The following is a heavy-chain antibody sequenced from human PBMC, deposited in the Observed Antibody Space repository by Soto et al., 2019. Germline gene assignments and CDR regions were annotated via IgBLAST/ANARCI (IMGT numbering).Heavy chain of an antibody. CDR3: ARYAKQRADAFDI. D-gene: IGHD6-25*01. CDR2: IYYGGST. V-gene: IGHV4-59*01. CDR1: GGSISSYY. Sequence: QVQLQESGPGLVKPSETLSLTCTVSGGSISSYYWSWIRQPPGKGLEWIGYIYYGGSTNYNPSLTSRVTISVDTSKNQSARKPSSVTAADTAVYYCARYAKQRADAFDIWGQGTMVTVSS. J-gene: IGHJ3*02.